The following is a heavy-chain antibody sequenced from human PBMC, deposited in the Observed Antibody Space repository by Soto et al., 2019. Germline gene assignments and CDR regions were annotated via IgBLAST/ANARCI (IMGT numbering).Heavy chain of an antibody. J-gene: IGHJ4*02. Sequence: EVQVSESGGGLVQPGGSIRLSCATSGFTFINYPMNWVRQATGKGLEWVSGISAGGDTTYYADSVKGRFTIFRDNSKNSVSLQMNSLRVEDTAVYYCARRVWGQGTLVTVSS. CDR3: ARRV. V-gene: IGHV3-23*01. CDR2: ISAGGDTT. CDR1: GFTFINYP.